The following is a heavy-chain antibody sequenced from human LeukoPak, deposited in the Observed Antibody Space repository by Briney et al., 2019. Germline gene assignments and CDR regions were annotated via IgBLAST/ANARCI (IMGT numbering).Heavy chain of an antibody. Sequence: SVKVSCKASGGTFSSYAISWVRQAPGQGLEWMGGIIPIFGTANYAQKFQGRVTITTDESTSTAYMELSSLRSEDTAVYYCARVVVPAAISEGDWFDPWGQGTLVTVSS. D-gene: IGHD2-2*02. CDR3: ARVVVPAAISEGDWFDP. CDR2: IIPIFGTA. J-gene: IGHJ5*02. CDR1: GGTFSSYA. V-gene: IGHV1-69*05.